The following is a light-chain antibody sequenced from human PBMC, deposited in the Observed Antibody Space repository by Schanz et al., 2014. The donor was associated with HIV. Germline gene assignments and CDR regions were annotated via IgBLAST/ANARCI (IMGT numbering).Light chain of an antibody. Sequence: QAVVTQESSLTVSPGGTVTLTCGSSTGAVTSGHYPYWFQQRPGQAPRTLIYDTNNKHSWTPARFSGSLLGGKAALTLSGAQPEDEAEYYCLLSYSAVWVFGGGTKVTVL. CDR2: DTN. CDR1: TGAVTSGHY. CDR3: LLSYSAVWV. V-gene: IGLV7-46*01. J-gene: IGLJ3*02.